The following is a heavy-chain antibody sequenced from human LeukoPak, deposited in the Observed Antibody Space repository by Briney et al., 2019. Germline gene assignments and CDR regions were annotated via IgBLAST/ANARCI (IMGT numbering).Heavy chain of an antibody. CDR1: GGSISSYY. D-gene: IGHD2-2*01. CDR2: IYYSGST. J-gene: IGHJ4*02. CDR3: ARVVVPAAGPYYFDY. Sequence: PSETLSLTCTVSGGSISSYYWSWIRQPPGKGLEWIGYIYYSGSTNYNPSLKSRVTISVDTSKNQFSLKLSSVTAADTAVYYCARVVVPAAGPYYFDYWGQGTLVTVSS. V-gene: IGHV4-59*12.